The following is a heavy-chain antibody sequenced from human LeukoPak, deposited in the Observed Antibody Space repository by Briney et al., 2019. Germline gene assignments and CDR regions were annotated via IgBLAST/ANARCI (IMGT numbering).Heavy chain of an antibody. CDR1: GFTFSSYA. Sequence: GGSLRLSCAASGFTFSSYAMHWVRQAPGKGLEWVALISYDGSNKYYADSVKGRFSISRDNSKKTLYLQMSSLRAEDTAVYYCAKDLTTVTSQGDYWGQGTLVTVSS. D-gene: IGHD4-17*01. V-gene: IGHV3-30*04. CDR3: AKDLTTVTSQGDY. CDR2: ISYDGSNK. J-gene: IGHJ4*02.